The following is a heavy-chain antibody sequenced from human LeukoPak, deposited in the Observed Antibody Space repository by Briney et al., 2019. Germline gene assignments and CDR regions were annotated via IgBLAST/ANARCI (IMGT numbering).Heavy chain of an antibody. CDR3: ARVRYSSSWYNGGSYYYYMDV. CDR2: IRSSSSYI. Sequence: GGSLRLSCAASGFTYSSYSMNWVRQAPGKGLEWVSSIRSSSSYIYYADSVKGRFTISRDNAKNSLYLQMNSLRAEDTAVYYCARVRYSSSWYNGGSYYYYMDVWGKGTTVTVSS. D-gene: IGHD6-13*01. CDR1: GFTYSSYS. V-gene: IGHV3-21*01. J-gene: IGHJ6*03.